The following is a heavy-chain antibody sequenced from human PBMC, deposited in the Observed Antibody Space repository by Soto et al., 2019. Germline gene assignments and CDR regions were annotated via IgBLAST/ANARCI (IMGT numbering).Heavy chain of an antibody. V-gene: IGHV1-24*01. CDR3: ETRGYDFWSGRSRYYYGMDV. Sequence: ASVKVSCKVSGYTLTELSMHWVRQAPGKGLEWMGGFDPEDGETIYAQKFQGRVTMTEDTSTDTAYMELSSLRSEDTAVYYCETRGYDFWSGRSRYYYGMDVWGQGTMVTVSS. J-gene: IGHJ6*02. CDR2: FDPEDGET. CDR1: GYTLTELS. D-gene: IGHD3-3*01.